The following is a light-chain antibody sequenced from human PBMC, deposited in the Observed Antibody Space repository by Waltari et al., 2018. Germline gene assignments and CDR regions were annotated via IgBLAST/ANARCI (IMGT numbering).Light chain of an antibody. CDR2: DSS. J-gene: IGKJ1*01. CDR1: QSISNW. Sequence: DIQMTQSPSTLSASVGDRVTITCRASQSISNWVAWYQQKPGKAPDLLIYDSSSLQSGVPSRFSGSGSGTEFTLTISSLQPDDFATYYCQQYNSYPWTFGQGTKVEIK. V-gene: IGKV1-5*01. CDR3: QQYNSYPWT.